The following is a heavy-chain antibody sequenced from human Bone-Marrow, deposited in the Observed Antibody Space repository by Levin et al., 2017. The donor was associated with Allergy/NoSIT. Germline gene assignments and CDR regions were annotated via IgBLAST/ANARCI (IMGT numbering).Heavy chain of an antibody. CDR3: ARDPSVYYFDY. Sequence: GGSLRLSCAASGFTFSSYAMHWVRQAPGKGLEWVAVISYDGSNKYYADSVKGRFTISRDNSKNTQYLQMNSLRAEDTAVYYCARDPSVYYFDYWGQGTLVTVSS. CDR2: ISYDGSNK. CDR1: GFTFSSYA. V-gene: IGHV3-30*04. J-gene: IGHJ4*02.